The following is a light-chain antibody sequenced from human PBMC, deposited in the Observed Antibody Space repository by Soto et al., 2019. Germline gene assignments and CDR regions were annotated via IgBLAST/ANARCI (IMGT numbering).Light chain of an antibody. CDR3: HQRHK. CDR2: DTS. Sequence: SALSAATLTLAPWERAILSCSSSQFLSSYLAWYQQKPGQPPRLLIYDTSNRATGIPARFSGSRSGTDFTLTISSLEPEDFGVYFCHQRHKFGQGTRLEIK. CDR1: QFLSSY. J-gene: IGKJ5*01. V-gene: IGKV3-11*01.